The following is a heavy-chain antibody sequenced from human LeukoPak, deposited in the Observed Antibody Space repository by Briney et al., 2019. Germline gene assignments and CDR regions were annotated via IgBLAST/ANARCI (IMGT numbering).Heavy chain of an antibody. Sequence: PGGSLTLYCAASGFTFSSYWMHWLRQVPGKGLVWVSRINGDGSDTTYADSVKGRFTISRDSAKNTLYLQMNSLRAEDTAVYYCARRAYCGGDCLADWGQGTLVTVSS. CDR1: GFTFSSYW. V-gene: IGHV3-74*01. CDR2: INGDGSDT. J-gene: IGHJ4*02. CDR3: ARRAYCGGDCLAD. D-gene: IGHD2-21*02.